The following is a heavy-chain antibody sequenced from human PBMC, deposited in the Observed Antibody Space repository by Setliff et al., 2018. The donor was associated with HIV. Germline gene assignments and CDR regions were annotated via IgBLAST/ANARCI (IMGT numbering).Heavy chain of an antibody. CDR2: ST. Sequence: PSETLSLTCTVSGGSISGHHWSWIRQPPGKGLEWLGSTDYNPSVKSRVTISLDTSRNQFSLNLTSVTAADTAVYFCASRVYYYDSNKVLREEGFDPWGQGTLVTVSS. CDR1: GGSISGHH. J-gene: IGHJ5*02. CDR3: ASRVYYYDSNKVLREEGFDP. D-gene: IGHD3-22*01. V-gene: IGHV4-4*08.